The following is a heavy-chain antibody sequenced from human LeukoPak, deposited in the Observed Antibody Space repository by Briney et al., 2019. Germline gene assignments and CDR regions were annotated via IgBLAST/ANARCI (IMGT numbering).Heavy chain of an antibody. CDR2: ISGSGNRS. J-gene: IGHJ6*02. CDR3: AKNLYCGGGSCYPSALGMDV. Sequence: GGSLRLSCAASGFTFSSYAMSWVRQAPGKGLEWVSSISGSGNRSYYADSVKGRFTISRDNSKNTLFLQMNSLRAEDTAVYYCAKNLYCGGGSCYPSALGMDVWGQGTTVTVSS. V-gene: IGHV3-23*01. CDR1: GFTFSSYA. D-gene: IGHD2-15*01.